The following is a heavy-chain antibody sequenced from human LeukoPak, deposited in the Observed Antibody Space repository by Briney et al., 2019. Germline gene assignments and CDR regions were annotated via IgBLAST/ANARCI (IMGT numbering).Heavy chain of an antibody. V-gene: IGHV1-69*05. Sequence: KVSCKASGGTFSSYAISWVRPAPGQGLEWMGGIIPIFGTANYAQKFQGRVTITTDESTSTAYMELSSLRSEDTAVYYCARDSRDYYDSSGYLKYYYYYMDVWGKGTTVTVSS. CDR1: GGTFSSYA. D-gene: IGHD3-22*01. CDR3: ARDSRDYYDSSGYLKYYYYYMDV. J-gene: IGHJ6*03. CDR2: IIPIFGTA.